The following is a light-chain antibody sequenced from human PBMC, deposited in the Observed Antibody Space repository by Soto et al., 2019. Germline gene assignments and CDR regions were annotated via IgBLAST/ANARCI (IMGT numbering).Light chain of an antibody. Sequence: QSVLTQPPSVSGAPGQRVTISGTGSSSHIGTGYDVHWYQQIPGKVPKLLISGDINRPSGVPDRFSGSKSGTSASLAIPGLQAEDEADYYCQSYDPSLGGSYVFGTGTQVTVL. CDR1: SSHIGTGYD. V-gene: IGLV1-40*01. CDR3: QSYDPSLGGSYV. J-gene: IGLJ1*01. CDR2: GDI.